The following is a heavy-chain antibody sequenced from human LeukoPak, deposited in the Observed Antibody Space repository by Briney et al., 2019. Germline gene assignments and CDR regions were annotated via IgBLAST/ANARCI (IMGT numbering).Heavy chain of an antibody. J-gene: IGHJ4*02. Sequence: GGSLRLYCAAAGFTFSNYWMSWVRQAPGKGLEWVANIKEDGSEKYFVDSVKGRFTISRDNAKNSLYLEMNSLRAEDTAVYYCARGGSYYIYWGQGTLVTVSS. CDR3: ARGGSYYIY. V-gene: IGHV3-7*05. CDR1: GFTFSNYW. D-gene: IGHD3-10*01. CDR2: IKEDGSEK.